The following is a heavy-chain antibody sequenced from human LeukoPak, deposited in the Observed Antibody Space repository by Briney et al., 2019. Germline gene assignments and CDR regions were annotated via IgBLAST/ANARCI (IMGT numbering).Heavy chain of an antibody. CDR2: INSDGSST. CDR1: GFTFSSYW. CDR3: ARAEAAAAPSDY. D-gene: IGHD6-13*01. V-gene: IGHV3-74*01. Sequence: GRSLRLSCAASGFTFSSYWMHWVRQAPGKGLVWVSRINSDGSSTSYADSVKGRFTISRDNAKNTLYLQMNSLRAEDTAVYYCARAEAAAAPSDYWGQGTLVTVSS. J-gene: IGHJ4*02.